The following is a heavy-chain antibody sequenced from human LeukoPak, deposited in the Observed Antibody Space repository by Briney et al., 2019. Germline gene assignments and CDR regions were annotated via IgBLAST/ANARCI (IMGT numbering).Heavy chain of an antibody. CDR2: ISGDGGST. CDR1: GFTFDDYA. V-gene: IGHV3-43*02. D-gene: IGHD3-10*01. Sequence: GGSLRLSCAASGFTFDDYAMHWVRQAPGKGLEWVSLISGDGGSTFYADSVKGRFTISRDNSKSSLYLQMNSLRTEDTALYYCARGGSGFYFDYWGQGTLVTVSS. CDR3: ARGGSGFYFDY. J-gene: IGHJ4*02.